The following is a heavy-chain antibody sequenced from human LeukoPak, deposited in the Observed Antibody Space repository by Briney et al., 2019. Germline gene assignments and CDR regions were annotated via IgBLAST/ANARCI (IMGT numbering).Heavy chain of an antibody. D-gene: IGHD1-26*01. Sequence: GGSLRPPWQASGFPFGSKAIPWVRGPPGKGLEWVAIISYDVSTKYGDSVKGRFTISRDNSKNTVYLQMNSLRVEDTAIYYCARYYVGALDWWGQGSQVTVSS. CDR2: ISYDVSTK. V-gene: IGHV3-30*03. CDR1: GFPFGSKA. J-gene: IGHJ4*02. CDR3: ARYYVGALDW.